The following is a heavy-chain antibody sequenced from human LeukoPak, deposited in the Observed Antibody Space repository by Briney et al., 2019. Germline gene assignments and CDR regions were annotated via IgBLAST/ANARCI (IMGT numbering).Heavy chain of an antibody. CDR3: AKEANCSGGSCPLVYYYYYGMDV. V-gene: IGHV3-9*01. J-gene: IGHJ6*02. CDR1: GFTFDDYA. D-gene: IGHD2-15*01. Sequence: GGSLRLSCAASGFTFDDYAMHWVGQAPGKGLEGVSGISWNSGSIGYADSVKGRFTISRDNAKNSLYLQMNSLRAEDTALYYCAKEANCSGGSCPLVYYYYYGMDVWGQGTTVTVSS. CDR2: ISWNSGSI.